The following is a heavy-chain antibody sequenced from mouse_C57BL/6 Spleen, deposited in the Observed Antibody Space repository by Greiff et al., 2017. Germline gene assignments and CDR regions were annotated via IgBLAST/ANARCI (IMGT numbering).Heavy chain of an antibody. CDR1: GFTFSDYG. Sequence: EVKLMESGGGLVKPGGSLKLSCAASGFTFSDYGMHWVRQAPEKGLEWVAYISSGSSTIYYADTLKGRFTISRDNAKNTLFLQMTSLRSEDTAMYYCALTTVVATPFDYWGQGTTLTVSS. V-gene: IGHV5-17*01. J-gene: IGHJ2*01. D-gene: IGHD1-1*01. CDR2: ISSGSSTI. CDR3: ALTTVVATPFDY.